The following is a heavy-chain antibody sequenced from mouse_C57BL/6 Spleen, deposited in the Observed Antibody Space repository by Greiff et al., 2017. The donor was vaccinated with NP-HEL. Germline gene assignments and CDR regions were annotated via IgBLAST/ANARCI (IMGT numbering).Heavy chain of an antibody. CDR2: IDPSDSYT. CDR3: ARSAVNYYGSSPRYFDY. D-gene: IGHD1-1*01. V-gene: IGHV1-69*01. CDR1: GYTFTSYW. Sequence: QVQLQQPGAELVMPGASVKLSCKASGYTFTSYWMHWVKQRPGQGLEWIGEIDPSDSYTNYNQTFKGKSTLTVDKSSSTAYMQLSSLTSEDSAVYYCARSAVNYYGSSPRYFDYWGQGTTLTVSS. J-gene: IGHJ2*01.